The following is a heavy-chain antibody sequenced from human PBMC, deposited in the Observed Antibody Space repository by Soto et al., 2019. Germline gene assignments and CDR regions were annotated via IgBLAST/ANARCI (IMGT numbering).Heavy chain of an antibody. Sequence: EVQLLESGGGFVQPGGSMRLSCVASGFTFNNYAMNWVRQAPGKGPEWVSDISGSGGSTFYADSVRGRFTTSRHTSKHTGYLQTDRLRVEETAIYYCVKDLGYSLFAMGGGMDDWGRGTTVTVS. J-gene: IGHJ6*02. CDR3: VKDLGYSLFAMGGGMDD. CDR1: GFTFNNYA. D-gene: IGHD3-3*02. CDR2: ISGSGGST. V-gene: IGHV3-23*01.